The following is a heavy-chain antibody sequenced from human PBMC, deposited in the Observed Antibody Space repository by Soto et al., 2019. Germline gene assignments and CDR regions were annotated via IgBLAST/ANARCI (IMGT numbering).Heavy chain of an antibody. Sequence: PGGSLRLSCAASGFTFSSYAMSWVRQAPGKGLEWVSAISGSGGSTYYADSVKGRFTISRGNSKNTLYLQLNSLRFEDTAVYYCEKDGFTDRGGDYFDYWGPGNLVTVSS. D-gene: IGHD2-15*01. CDR1: GFTFSSYA. CDR3: EKDGFTDRGGDYFDY. J-gene: IGHJ4*02. V-gene: IGHV3-23*01. CDR2: ISGSGGST.